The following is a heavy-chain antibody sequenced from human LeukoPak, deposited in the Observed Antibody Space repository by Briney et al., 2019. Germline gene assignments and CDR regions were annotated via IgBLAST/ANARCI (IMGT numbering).Heavy chain of an antibody. CDR3: ARVGVGYFDSSGYYRPDAFDI. Sequence: PSETLSLTCTVSGGSISSYYWSCIRQPPGKGLEWIGYIYYSGSTNYNPSLKSRVTISVDTSKNQFSLKLSSVTAADTAVYYCARVGVGYFDSSGYYRPDAFDIWGQGTMVTVSS. D-gene: IGHD3-22*01. CDR2: IYYSGST. J-gene: IGHJ3*02. CDR1: GGSISSYY. V-gene: IGHV4-59*01.